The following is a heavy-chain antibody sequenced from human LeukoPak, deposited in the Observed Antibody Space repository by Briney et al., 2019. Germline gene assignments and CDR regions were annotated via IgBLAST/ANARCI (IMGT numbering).Heavy chain of an antibody. D-gene: IGHD4/OR15-4a*01. Sequence: GGSLRLSCAASGFTFRSYAMNWVRQAPGKGLEWVSSISTSRTTYYADSVKGRFTISRDNSKNTLYLQMNSLRAEDTAVYFCAKRGAAGSYYFDYWGQGTLVTVSS. CDR1: GFTFRSYA. CDR2: ISTSRTT. CDR3: AKRGAAGSYYFDY. J-gene: IGHJ4*02. V-gene: IGHV3-23*01.